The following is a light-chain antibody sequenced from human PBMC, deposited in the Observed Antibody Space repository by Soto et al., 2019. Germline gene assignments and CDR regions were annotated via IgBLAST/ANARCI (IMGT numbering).Light chain of an antibody. Sequence: EIVLTQSPATLSLSPGERATLSCRASQSVSSYLAWYQQKPGQAPRLLIYDASNRATGIPARFSGSGSGTDFPLTISSLAPEDFAVYYCQQRSNWPPYMYTFGQGTKLEIK. CDR2: DAS. J-gene: IGKJ2*01. CDR3: QQRSNWPPYMYT. V-gene: IGKV3-11*01. CDR1: QSVSSY.